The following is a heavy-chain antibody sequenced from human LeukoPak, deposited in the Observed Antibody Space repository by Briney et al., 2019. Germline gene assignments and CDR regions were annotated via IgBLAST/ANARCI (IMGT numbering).Heavy chain of an antibody. CDR1: GYTFTGYD. CDR2: INPNGGGT. V-gene: IGHV1-2*02. D-gene: IGHD3-22*01. J-gene: IGHJ6*02. Sequence: ASVKVSCTASGYTFTGYDMHWVRQAPGQGLEWMGCINPNGGGTNYAQTFQGRVTMTRDTSISTAYMELSRLRSDDTAVYYCAGSHHQYYYDSSGYNYYYYGMDVWGQGTTVTVSS. CDR3: AGSHHQYYYDSSGYNYYYYGMDV.